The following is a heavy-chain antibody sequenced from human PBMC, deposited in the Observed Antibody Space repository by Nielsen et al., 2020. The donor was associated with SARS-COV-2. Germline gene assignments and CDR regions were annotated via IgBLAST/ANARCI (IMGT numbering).Heavy chain of an antibody. V-gene: IGHV3-23*01. CDR3: AKAAAIQGLGY. CDR2: ISGSGGST. Sequence: GESLKISCAASGFTFSSYAMSWVRQAPGKELERVSAISGSGGSTYYADSVKGRFTISRDNSKNTLYLQMNSLRAEDTAVYYCAKAAAIQGLGYWGQGTLVTVSS. CDR1: GFTFSSYA. D-gene: IGHD6-25*01. J-gene: IGHJ4*02.